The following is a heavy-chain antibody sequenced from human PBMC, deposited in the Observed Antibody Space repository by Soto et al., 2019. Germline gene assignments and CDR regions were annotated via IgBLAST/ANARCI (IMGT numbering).Heavy chain of an antibody. V-gene: IGHV4-59*01. Sequence: KTSETLSLTCTVSGGSISSYYWSWIRQPPGKGLEWIGYIYYSGSTNYNPSLKSRVTISVDTSKNQFSLKLSSVTAADTAVYYCARVVRTGTTYYYYGMDVWGQGTTVTVSS. CDR3: ARVVRTGTTYYYYGMDV. CDR1: GGSISSYY. CDR2: IYYSGST. D-gene: IGHD1-7*01. J-gene: IGHJ6*02.